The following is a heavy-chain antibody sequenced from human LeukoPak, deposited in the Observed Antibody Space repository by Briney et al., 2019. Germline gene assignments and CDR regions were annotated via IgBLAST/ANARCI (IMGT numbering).Heavy chain of an antibody. D-gene: IGHD1-1*01. CDR3: ASSSVKRGDY. CDR2: IYTSGST. CDR1: GGSISSGSYY. V-gene: IGHV4-61*02. Sequence: PSETLSLTCTVSGGSISSGSYYWSWIRQPAGKGLEWIGRIYTSGSTNYNPSLKSRVTISVDTSKNQFSLKLSSVTAADTAVYYCASSSVKRGDYWGQGTLVTVSS. J-gene: IGHJ4*02.